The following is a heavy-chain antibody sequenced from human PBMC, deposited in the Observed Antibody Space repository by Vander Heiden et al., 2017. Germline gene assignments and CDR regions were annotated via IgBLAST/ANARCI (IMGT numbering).Heavy chain of an antibody. CDR1: GGTSSTFG. CDR2: IIPIVGTG. V-gene: IGHV1-69*01. Sequence: QVQLVQSGAEVKKPGSWVKVSCKASGGTSSTFGINWLRQAPGQRLEWVGGIIPIVGTGNYAQNFQGRVTIVADESTTTAYMELSTLRSEDTAIYYCAKDLGGAGNSSDAFDIWGQGTMVTVSS. J-gene: IGHJ3*02. D-gene: IGHD3-16*01. CDR3: AKDLGGAGNSSDAFDI.